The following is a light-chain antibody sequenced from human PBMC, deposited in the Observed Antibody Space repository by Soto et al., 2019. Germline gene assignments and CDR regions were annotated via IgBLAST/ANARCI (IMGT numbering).Light chain of an antibody. J-gene: IGKJ2*01. Sequence: EIVLTQSPGTLSLSPGERATLSCRASQSVSSTYLAWYQQKPGQAPRLLVYGASSRATGIPHRFSGSGSGTDFTLTISRLEPEDCAVYYCQQYGSSPPYTFGQGNKLEIK. CDR1: QSVSSTY. CDR2: GAS. CDR3: QQYGSSPPYT. V-gene: IGKV3-20*01.